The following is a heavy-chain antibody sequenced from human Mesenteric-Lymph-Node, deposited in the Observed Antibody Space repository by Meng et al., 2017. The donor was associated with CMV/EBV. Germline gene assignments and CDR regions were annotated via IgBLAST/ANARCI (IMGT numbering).Heavy chain of an antibody. V-gene: IGHV3-48*04. D-gene: IGHD3-3*01. Sequence: GESLKISCAASGFTFSSYRMSWVRQAPGKGLEWVSYISSGGSTVYYADSVKGRFTISRDNTKNSLYLQMNSLRAEDTAVYYCARGRAKSGYYTGGYYWGQGTLVTVSS. CDR1: GFTFSSYR. CDR3: ARGRAKSGYYTGGYY. J-gene: IGHJ4*02. CDR2: ISSGGSTV.